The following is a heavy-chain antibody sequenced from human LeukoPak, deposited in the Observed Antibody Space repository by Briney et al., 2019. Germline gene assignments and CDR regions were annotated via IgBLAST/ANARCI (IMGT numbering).Heavy chain of an antibody. CDR2: INPNSGGT. Sequence: ASVKVSCKASGYTFTGYYMHWVRQAPGQGLEWMGWINPNSGGTNYAQKFQGRVTITADKSTSTAYMELSSLRSEDTAVYYCAREGIVGATDNWFDPWGQGTLVTVSS. J-gene: IGHJ5*02. CDR3: AREGIVGATDNWFDP. D-gene: IGHD1-26*01. V-gene: IGHV1-2*02. CDR1: GYTFTGYY.